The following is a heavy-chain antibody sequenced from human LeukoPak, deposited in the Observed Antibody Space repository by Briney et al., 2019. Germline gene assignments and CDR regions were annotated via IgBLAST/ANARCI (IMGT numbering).Heavy chain of an antibody. CDR2: IIPIFGTA. V-gene: IGHV1-69*01. CDR3: ARDHCSGGSCSFDY. CDR1: GGTFSSYA. Sequence: SVKVSCKASGGTFSSYAISWVRQAPGQGLEWMGGIIPIFGTANYAQKFQGRVTITADESTSTAYMGLSSLRSEDTAVYYCARDHCSGGSCSFDYWGQGTLVTVSS. J-gene: IGHJ4*02. D-gene: IGHD2-15*01.